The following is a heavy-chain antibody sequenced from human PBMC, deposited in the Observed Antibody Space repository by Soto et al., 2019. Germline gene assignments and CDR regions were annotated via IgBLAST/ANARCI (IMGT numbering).Heavy chain of an antibody. J-gene: IGHJ6*02. D-gene: IGHD2-2*01. CDR2: IIPIFGTA. V-gene: IGHV1-69*13. CDR1: GGTFSSYA. Sequence: SVKVSCKASGGTFSSYAISWVRQAPGQGLEWMGGIIPIFGTANYAQKFQGRVTITADESTSTAYMELSSLRSEDTAVYYCARVSTDIVVVRQHYYGMDVWGQGTTVTVSS. CDR3: ARVSTDIVVVRQHYYGMDV.